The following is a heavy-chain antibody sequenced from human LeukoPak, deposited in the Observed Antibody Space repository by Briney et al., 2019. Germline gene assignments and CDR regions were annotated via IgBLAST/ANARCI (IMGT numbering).Heavy chain of an antibody. V-gene: IGHV3-43D*03. J-gene: IGHJ6*03. Sequence: GGSLRLSCAASGFTFDDYAMHWVRHAPGKGLEWVSLISWDGGSTYYADSVKGRFTISRDNSKNSLYLQMNSLRAEDTALYYCAKDMFSYGPSYYMDVWGKGTTVTVSS. CDR2: ISWDGGST. CDR1: GFTFDDYA. CDR3: AKDMFSYGPSYYMDV. D-gene: IGHD5-18*01.